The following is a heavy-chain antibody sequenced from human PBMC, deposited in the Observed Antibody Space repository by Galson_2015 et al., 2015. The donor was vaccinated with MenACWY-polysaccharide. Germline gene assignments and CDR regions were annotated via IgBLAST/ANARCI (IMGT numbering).Heavy chain of an antibody. D-gene: IGHD3-22*01. CDR1: GYTFIGYD. J-gene: IGHJ4*02. V-gene: IGHV1-8*01. CDR2: MNPNSGNT. Sequence: SVKVSCKASGYTFIGYDINWVRQAPGQGLEWMGWMNPNSGNTGYAQKFQGRVTMTRDTSISTAYMELSSLSSEDTALYYYTSSICYSKPSAYYPFDYWGQGSLVPVSS. CDR3: TSSICYSKPSAYYPFDY.